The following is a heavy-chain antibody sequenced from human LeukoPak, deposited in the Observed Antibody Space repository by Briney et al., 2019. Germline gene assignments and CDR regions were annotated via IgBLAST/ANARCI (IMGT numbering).Heavy chain of an antibody. J-gene: IGHJ4*02. V-gene: IGHV3-30*18. Sequence: GGSLRLSCAASGFTFSSYGMHWVRQAPGKGLEWVAVISYDGSNKYYADSVKGRFTISRDNPKNTLYLQMNSLRAKDTAVYYCAKDSPGSYYDILTGLPTLDYWGQGTLVTVSS. CDR1: GFTFSSYG. CDR2: ISYDGSNK. D-gene: IGHD3-9*01. CDR3: AKDSPGSYYDILTGLPTLDY.